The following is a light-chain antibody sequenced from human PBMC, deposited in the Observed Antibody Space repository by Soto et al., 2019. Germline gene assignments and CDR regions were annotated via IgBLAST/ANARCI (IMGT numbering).Light chain of an antibody. V-gene: IGKV1-9*01. CDR2: EAS. J-gene: IGKJ5*01. CDR3: QQLYTLPFT. CDR1: HDISTF. Sequence: DIQMTQSPSTLSASVGDRVTITCRASHDISTFLAWYQQKPGKAPKLLIYEASTLQSGVPSRFSGSGSRTEFTLTISGLLPEDFAAYHCQQLYTLPFTFGQGTRLEIK.